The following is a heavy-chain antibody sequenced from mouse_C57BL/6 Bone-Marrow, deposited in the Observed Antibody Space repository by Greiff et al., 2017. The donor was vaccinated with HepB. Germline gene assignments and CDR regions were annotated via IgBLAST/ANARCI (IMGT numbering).Heavy chain of an antibody. J-gene: IGHJ4*01. Sequence: VQLQQSGPELVKPGDSVKISCKASGYSFTGYFMNWVMQSHGKSLEWIGRINPYNGDTFYNQKFKGKATLTVDKSSSTAHMELRSLTSEDSAVYYCARGTDGNFAMDYWGQGTSVTVSS. V-gene: IGHV1-20*01. D-gene: IGHD2-1*01. CDR1: GYSFTGYF. CDR2: INPYNGDT. CDR3: ARGTDGNFAMDY.